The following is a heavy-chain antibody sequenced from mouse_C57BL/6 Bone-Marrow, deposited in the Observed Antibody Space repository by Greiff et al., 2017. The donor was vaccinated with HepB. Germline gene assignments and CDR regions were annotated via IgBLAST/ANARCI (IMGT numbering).Heavy chain of an antibody. J-gene: IGHJ3*01. CDR1: GYTFTSYW. Sequence: QVQLQQPGAEFVKPGASVKLSCKASGYTFTSYWMQWVKQRPGQGLEWIGEIDPSDSYINYNQKFKGKATLTVDTSSSTAYMQLSSLTSEDSAVYYCARGASLLSWFAYWGQGTRVTVTA. D-gene: IGHD3-1*01. V-gene: IGHV1-50*01. CDR3: ARGASLLSWFAY. CDR2: IDPSDSYI.